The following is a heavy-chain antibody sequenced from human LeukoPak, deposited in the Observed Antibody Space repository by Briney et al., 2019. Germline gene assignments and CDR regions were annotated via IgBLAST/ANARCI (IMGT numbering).Heavy chain of an antibody. CDR1: GGXISSYY. J-gene: IGHJ6*02. CDR2: IYYSGST. Sequence: SETLSLTCTVSGGXISSYYCSWIRQPPGKGLEWIGYIYYSGSTNYNPSLKSRVTISVDTSKNQFSLKLSSVTAADTAVYYCARLPIIYGMDVWGQGTTVTVSS. CDR3: ARLPIIYGMDV. D-gene: IGHD1-14*01. V-gene: IGHV4-59*08.